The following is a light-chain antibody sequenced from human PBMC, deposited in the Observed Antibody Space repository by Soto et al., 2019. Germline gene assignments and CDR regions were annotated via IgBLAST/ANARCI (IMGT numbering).Light chain of an antibody. V-gene: IGLV4-69*01. CDR2: LNSDGSH. CDR3: QTWGTGTWV. Sequence: QSVLTQSPSASASLGASVKLTCTLSSGHSSYAIAWHQQQPEKGPRYLMTLNSDGSHSKGDGIPDRFSGSSSGAERYLTISSLQSEDEADYYCQTWGTGTWVFGGGTKLTVL. J-gene: IGLJ3*02. CDR1: SGHSSYA.